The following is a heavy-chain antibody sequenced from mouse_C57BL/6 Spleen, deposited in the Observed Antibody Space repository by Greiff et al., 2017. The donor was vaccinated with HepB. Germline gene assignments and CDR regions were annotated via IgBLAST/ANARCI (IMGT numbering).Heavy chain of an antibody. V-gene: IGHV1-4*01. D-gene: IGHD2-3*01. J-gene: IGHJ4*01. CDR3: ARYEGYHDYYAMDY. Sequence: VQLQQSGAELARPGASVKMSCKASGYTFTSYTMHWVKQRPGQGLEWIGYINPSSGYTKYNQKFKDKATLTADKSSSTAYMQLSSLTSEDSAVYYCARYEGYHDYYAMDYWGQGTSVTVSS. CDR1: GYTFTSYT. CDR2: INPSSGYT.